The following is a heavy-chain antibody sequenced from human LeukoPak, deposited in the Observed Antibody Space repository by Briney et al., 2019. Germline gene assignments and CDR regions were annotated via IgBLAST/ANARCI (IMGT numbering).Heavy chain of an antibody. V-gene: IGHV5-51*01. Sequence: GESLKISCKGSGYSFTSYWIGWVRQMPGKGLEWMGIIYPGDSDTRYSPSFQGQVTISTDKSISTAYLQWSSLKASDTAMYYCAGRDRYYYDSEIAFDIWGQGTMVTVSS. D-gene: IGHD3-22*01. J-gene: IGHJ3*02. CDR2: IYPGDSDT. CDR1: GYSFTSYW. CDR3: AGRDRYYYDSEIAFDI.